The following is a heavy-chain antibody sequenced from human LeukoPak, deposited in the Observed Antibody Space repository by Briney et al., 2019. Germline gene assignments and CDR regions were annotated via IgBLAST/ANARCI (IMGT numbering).Heavy chain of an antibody. CDR3: ARAAGGPFDY. J-gene: IGHJ4*02. D-gene: IGHD2-15*01. Sequence: GGSLRLSCAASGFTFSIYAMSWVRQAPGKGLEWVSAVSGSGVSTYYADSVKGRFTISRDNAKNSLYLQMNSLRAEDTAVYYCARAAGGPFDYWGQGTLVTVSS. CDR1: GFTFSIYA. CDR2: VSGSGVST. V-gene: IGHV3-23*01.